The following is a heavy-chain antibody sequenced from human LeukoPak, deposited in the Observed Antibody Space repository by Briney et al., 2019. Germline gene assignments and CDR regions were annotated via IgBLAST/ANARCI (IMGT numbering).Heavy chain of an antibody. CDR3: ARGCSAGTPHNWFDP. J-gene: IGHJ5*02. D-gene: IGHD6-13*01. Sequence: EASETLSLTCTVSGGSISSSSYYWGWIRQPPGKGLEWIGTIYYSGSTYYNPSLKSRVTISVDTSKNQFSLKLSSVTAADTAVYYCARGCSAGTPHNWFDPWGQGTLVTVSS. CDR1: GGSISSSSYY. CDR2: IYYSGST. V-gene: IGHV4-39*07.